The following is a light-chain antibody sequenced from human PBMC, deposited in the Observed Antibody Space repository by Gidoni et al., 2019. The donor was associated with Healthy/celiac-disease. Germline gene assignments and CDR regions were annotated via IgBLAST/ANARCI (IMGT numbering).Light chain of an antibody. CDR1: QDIGSH. CDR3: QQANSHLALT. Sequence: DIQLTQSPSFLSASVGDRATITCRSSQDIGSHIAWYQQKPGKAPKLLIYYAFILQSGVPSRFSGSRSGTEFSLTISSLQPGDFATYYCQQANSHLALTFGGGTKVDI. CDR2: YAF. V-gene: IGKV1-9*01. J-gene: IGKJ4*01.